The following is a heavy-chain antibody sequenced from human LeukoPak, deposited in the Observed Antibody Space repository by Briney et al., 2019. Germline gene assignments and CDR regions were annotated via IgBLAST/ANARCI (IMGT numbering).Heavy chain of an antibody. CDR1: GFTFSNYA. CDR3: AKGSSPFDY. J-gene: IGHJ4*02. V-gene: IGHV3-23*01. Sequence: GGFLRLSCAASGFTFSNYAMSWVRQAPGKGLEWVSAISANGGGTYYADSVKGRFTISRDNSKNTLYLQMNSLSAEDTAVYYCAKGSSPFDYWGQGTLVTVSS. CDR2: ISANGGGT. D-gene: IGHD6-13*01.